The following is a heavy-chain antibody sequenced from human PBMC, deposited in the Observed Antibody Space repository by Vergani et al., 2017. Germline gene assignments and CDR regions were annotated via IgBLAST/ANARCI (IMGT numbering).Heavy chain of an antibody. CDR3: AKDGAPDYYDMDV. CDR2: ITCRGDTT. D-gene: IGHD3-16*01. Sequence: EVQLLQSGGGLVQPGGSLRLSCAASGFTFRSYAMTWVRQAPGKGLEWVSSITCRGDTTHHADSVKGRFTISRDNSKNTVYLQMDSLRAEDTAVNYCAKDGAPDYYDMDVCGERTTVIVAS. J-gene: IGHJ6*03. V-gene: IGHV3-23*01. CDR1: GFTFRSYA.